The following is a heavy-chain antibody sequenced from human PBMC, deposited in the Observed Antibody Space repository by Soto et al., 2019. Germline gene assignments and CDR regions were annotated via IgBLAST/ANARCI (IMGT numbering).Heavy chain of an antibody. J-gene: IGHJ4*02. D-gene: IGHD3-16*02. CDR2: IKQDGSEK. V-gene: IGHV3-7*01. CDR3: ARRRARGIWGSYRDPYFDY. Sequence: GGSLRLSCAASGFTFSSYWMSWVRQAPGKGLEWVANIKQDGSEKYYVDSVKGRFTISRDNAKNSLYLQMNSLRAEDTAVYYCARRRARGIWGSYRDPYFDYWGQGTLVTVSS. CDR1: GFTFSSYW.